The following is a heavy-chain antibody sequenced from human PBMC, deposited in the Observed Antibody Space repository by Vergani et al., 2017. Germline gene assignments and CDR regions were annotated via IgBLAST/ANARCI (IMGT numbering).Heavy chain of an antibody. Sequence: QVQLVESGGGVVKPGRSLRLSCAASGFTFSSYAMHWVRQAPGKGLEWVAVISYDGSNKYYADAVKGRFTISRDNSKNTLYLQMNSLRAEDTAVSYCARLPVRGVSIYYWGQGTLVTVAS. D-gene: IGHD3-10*02. J-gene: IGHJ4*02. V-gene: IGHV3-30-3*01. CDR2: ISYDGSNK. CDR3: ARLPVRGVSIYY. CDR1: GFTFSSYA.